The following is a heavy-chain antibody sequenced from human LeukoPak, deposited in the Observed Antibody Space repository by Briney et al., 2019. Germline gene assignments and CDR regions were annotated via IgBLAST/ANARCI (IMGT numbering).Heavy chain of an antibody. CDR1: GDSVSSNSVA. J-gene: IGHJ6*02. CDR2: TYYRSRWYF. D-gene: IGHD6-6*01. V-gene: IGHV6-1*01. Sequence: SQTLSLTFAISGDSVSSNSVAWNWIRQSPSRGLEWLGRTYYRSRWYFDYEVSGNSRITINADTSKNQFYLQLNSVTLEDTAVYYCARRGPAGSSASGMDVWGQGTTVTVSS. CDR3: ARRGPAGSSASGMDV.